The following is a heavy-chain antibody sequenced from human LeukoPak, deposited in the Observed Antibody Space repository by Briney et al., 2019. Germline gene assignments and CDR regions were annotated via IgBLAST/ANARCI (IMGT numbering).Heavy chain of an antibody. CDR3: ANSLTSDY. Sequence: GGSLRLSCAASGFSFSSHLMYWVRQAPGKGLVCVSRISTDGTSTNYADSVKGRFTISRDNARNTLYLQMNSLRAEDTAVYYCANSLTSDYWGQGTLVTVSS. CDR1: GFSFSSHL. D-gene: IGHD4-23*01. CDR2: ISTDGTST. V-gene: IGHV3-74*01. J-gene: IGHJ4*02.